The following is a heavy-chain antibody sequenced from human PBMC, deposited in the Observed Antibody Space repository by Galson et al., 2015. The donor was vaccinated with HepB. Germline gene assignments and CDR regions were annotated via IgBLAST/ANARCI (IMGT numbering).Heavy chain of an antibody. CDR1: GGTXXXYA. V-gene: IGHV1-69*10. J-gene: IGHJ4*02. CDR2: IIPXLGIA. D-gene: IGHD2-15*01. CDR3: AGRHGGQLLPELYYFDY. Sequence: SVKVSCKASGGTXXXYAISWXRQAPGQGLEWMGGIIPXLGIANYAQKFQGRVTITADKSTSTAXXELSSLRSEDTAVYYCAGRHGGQLLPELYYFDYWGQGTLVTVSS.